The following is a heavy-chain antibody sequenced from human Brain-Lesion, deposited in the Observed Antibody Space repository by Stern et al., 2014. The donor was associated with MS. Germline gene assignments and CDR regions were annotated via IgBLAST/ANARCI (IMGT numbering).Heavy chain of an antibody. V-gene: IGHV3-30*18. CDR3: ANSLGTYSRCGGDCYSRADY. CDR2: ISYDGSDK. D-gene: IGHD2-21*02. CDR1: GFTFTNYG. J-gene: IGHJ4*02. Sequence: MQLVESGGGVVQPGRSLRLSCAASGFTFTNYGMHWFRQAPGKGLEWVAVISYDGSDKYYADSVKGRFTISRDNSKNTLYLQMNSLRGEDTAMYYCANSLGTYSRCGGDCYSRADYWGQGTLVTVFS.